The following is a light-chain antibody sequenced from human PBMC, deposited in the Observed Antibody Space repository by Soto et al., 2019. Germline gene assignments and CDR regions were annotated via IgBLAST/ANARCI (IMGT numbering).Light chain of an antibody. J-gene: IGLJ1*01. CDR2: DVY. V-gene: IGLV2-14*01. CDR1: SSDVGGFNY. Sequence: QSALTQPASVSGSPGQSITISCTGTSSDVGGFNYVSWYQQHPGKAPKLLIFDVYSRRSGISNRFSGSKSGNTASLTISGLQAEDEADYYCSSYTTSSSYVFGAGTKLTVL. CDR3: SSYTTSSSYV.